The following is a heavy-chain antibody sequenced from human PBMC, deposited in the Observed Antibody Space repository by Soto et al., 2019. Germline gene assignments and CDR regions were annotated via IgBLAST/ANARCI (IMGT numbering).Heavy chain of an antibody. D-gene: IGHD5-18*01. V-gene: IGHV4-30-4*01. CDR3: VREEDGGDRDYYGLDV. Sequence: QVQLQESGPGLVRPSQTLSLTCTVSGGSISSDHYHWTWIRQTPGKGLEWIGYIHYSGSVYYNPSLQSRVTMSVDTSKNLFSLKLSSVTAADTAVYFCVREEDGGDRDYYGLDVWGQGTTVTVSS. CDR2: IHYSGSV. J-gene: IGHJ6*02. CDR1: GGSISSDHYH.